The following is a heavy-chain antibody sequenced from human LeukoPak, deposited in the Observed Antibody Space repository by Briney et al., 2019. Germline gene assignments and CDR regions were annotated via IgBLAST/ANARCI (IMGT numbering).Heavy chain of an antibody. CDR3: AKTAKTGYCGGDCYCDY. CDR1: GFTFSTYA. Sequence: GGSLRLSCAASGFTFSTYAMSWVRQAPGKGLEWVSGISASAGSTYYADSVKGRFTISRDNSKNMLYLQMDSLRGEDTAVYYCAKTAKTGYCGGDCYCDYWGQGTLVTVSS. CDR2: ISASAGST. D-gene: IGHD2-21*02. J-gene: IGHJ4*02. V-gene: IGHV3-23*01.